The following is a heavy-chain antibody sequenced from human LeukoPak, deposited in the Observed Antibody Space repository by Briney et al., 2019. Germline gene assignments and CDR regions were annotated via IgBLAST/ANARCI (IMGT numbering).Heavy chain of an antibody. V-gene: IGHV3-21*01. CDR3: ATLRSKIAVAGTSAFDI. CDR2: ISSSSSYI. J-gene: IGHJ3*02. CDR1: GFTFSSHS. Sequence: GGSLRLSCAASGFTFSSHSMNWVRQAPGKGLEWVSSISSSSSYIYYADSVKGRFTISRDNAKNSLYLQMNSLRAEDTAVYYCATLRSKIAVAGTSAFDIWGQGTMVTVSS. D-gene: IGHD6-19*01.